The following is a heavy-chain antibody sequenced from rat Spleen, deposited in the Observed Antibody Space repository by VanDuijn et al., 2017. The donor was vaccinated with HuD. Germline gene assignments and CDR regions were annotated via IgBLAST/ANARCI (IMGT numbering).Heavy chain of an antibody. J-gene: IGHJ2*01. CDR3: TRQGTRWYYFDY. V-gene: IGHV5-25*01. CDR1: GFTFSYYY. D-gene: IGHD1-1*01. Sequence: EVQLVESGAGLVQPGRSMNLSCAASGFTFSYYYMAWVRQAPTKGLEWVASISTGGGNTYYRDSVKGRFTISRDNAKSTLYLQMDSLRSEDTATYYCTRQGTRWYYFDYWGQGVMVTVSS. CDR2: ISTGGGNT.